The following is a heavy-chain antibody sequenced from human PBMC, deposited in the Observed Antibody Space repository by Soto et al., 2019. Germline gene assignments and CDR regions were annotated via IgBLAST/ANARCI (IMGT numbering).Heavy chain of an antibody. CDR3: AREYETGRST. CDR1: SGSFSGYY. CDR2: INHSGNT. D-gene: IGHD1-1*01. V-gene: IGHV4-34*01. Sequence: SETLSLTCAVYSGSFSGYYWSWIRQPPGKGLEWIGEINHSGNTNYNPSLKSRVTILVDTSKNQFSLQLSSVTPDDTAVYYCAREYETGRSTWGQGTLVTVSS. J-gene: IGHJ4*02.